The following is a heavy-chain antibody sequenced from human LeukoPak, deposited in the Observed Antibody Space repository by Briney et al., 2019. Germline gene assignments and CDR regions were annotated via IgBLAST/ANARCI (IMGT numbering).Heavy chain of an antibody. CDR2: IRDDGSEK. CDR1: GFRITTFW. CDR3: ATFSFK. Sequence: GGSLRLSCAASGFRITTFWMARVRQAPGKGLEWVASIRDDGSEKYYVDSVKGRSTISRDNAKNSLQLQMNSLRADDTAVYYCATFSFKWGQGTLVTVSS. D-gene: IGHD2/OR15-2a*01. V-gene: IGHV3-7*01. J-gene: IGHJ4*02.